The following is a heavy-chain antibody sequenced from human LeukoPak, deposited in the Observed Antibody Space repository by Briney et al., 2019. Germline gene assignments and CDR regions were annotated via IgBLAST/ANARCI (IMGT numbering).Heavy chain of an antibody. D-gene: IGHD5-24*01. V-gene: IGHV3-23*01. Sequence: QAGGSLRLSCAASGFTFSSYWMSWVRQAPGEGLEWVSAISGSGGSTYYADSVKCRFTISRDNSKNTLYLQMNSLRAEDTAVYYCAKVGGRDGYNSGYFDYWGQGTLVTVSS. CDR1: GFTFSSYW. J-gene: IGHJ4*02. CDR2: ISGSGGST. CDR3: AKVGGRDGYNSGYFDY.